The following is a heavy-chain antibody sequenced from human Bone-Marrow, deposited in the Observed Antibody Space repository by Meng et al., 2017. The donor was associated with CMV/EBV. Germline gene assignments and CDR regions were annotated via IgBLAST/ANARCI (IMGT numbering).Heavy chain of an antibody. D-gene: IGHD2-2*02. V-gene: IGHV4-34*01. CDR2: INHSGST. Sequence: SETLSLTCAVYGGSFSGYYWSWIRQPPGKGLEWIGEINHSGSTNYNPSLKSRVTISVDTSKNQFSLKLSSVTAADTAVYYCAIGRRGSIVVVPAAIGHNWFDPWGQGTLVTVSS. CDR3: AIGRRGSIVVVPAAIGHNWFDP. J-gene: IGHJ5*02. CDR1: GGSFSGYY.